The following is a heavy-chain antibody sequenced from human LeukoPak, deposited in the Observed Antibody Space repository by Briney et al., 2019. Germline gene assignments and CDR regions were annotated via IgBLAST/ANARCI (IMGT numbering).Heavy chain of an antibody. Sequence: AGSLRLSCAASGFTFDDYAMHWVRHAPGEGLEWVSLISGDGGSTYYADSVKGRFTISRDNSKNSLYLQMNSLRTEDTALYHCAKDRGWYDYWGQGTLVTVSS. CDR3: AKDRGWYDY. J-gene: IGHJ4*02. D-gene: IGHD6-19*01. CDR1: GFTFDDYA. CDR2: ISGDGGST. V-gene: IGHV3-43*02.